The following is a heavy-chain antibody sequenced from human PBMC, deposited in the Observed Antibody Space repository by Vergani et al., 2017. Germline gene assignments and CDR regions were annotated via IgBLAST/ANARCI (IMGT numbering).Heavy chain of an antibody. CDR1: GGTFSSYA. CDR2: IIPIFGTA. D-gene: IGHD2-21*01. J-gene: IGHJ3*02. CDR3: ARARVVIAIFSGAFDI. Sequence: QVQLVQSGAEVKKPGSSVKVSCKASGGTFSSYAISWVRQAPGQGLEWMGGIIPIFGTANYAQKFQGRVTITADESTSTAYMELSSLRSEDTGVYYCARARVVIAIFSGAFDIWGQGTMVTVSS. V-gene: IGHV1-69*12.